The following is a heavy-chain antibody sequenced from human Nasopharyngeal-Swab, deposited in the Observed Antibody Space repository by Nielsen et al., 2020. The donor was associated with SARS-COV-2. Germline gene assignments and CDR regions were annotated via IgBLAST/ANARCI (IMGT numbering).Heavy chain of an antibody. CDR2: INPSGCST. J-gene: IGHJ4*02. D-gene: IGHD5-18*01. V-gene: IGHV1-46*02. CDR3: ARGYSYGPLDY. Sequence: ASATVSCKASAYTFHRYYMHWVRQAPGHGLEWMGIINPSGCSTSYAQKFQGRVTMTRDTSTSTVYMALSSLRSEDTAVYSCARGYSYGPLDYWGQGTLVTVSS. CDR1: AYTFHRYY.